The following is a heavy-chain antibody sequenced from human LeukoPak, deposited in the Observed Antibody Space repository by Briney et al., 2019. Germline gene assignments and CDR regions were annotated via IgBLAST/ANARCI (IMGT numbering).Heavy chain of an antibody. J-gene: IGHJ4*02. Sequence: PGGSLRLSCAASGFTFSSYAMSWVRQASGKGLEWVSAISGSGGSTYYADSVKGRFTISRDNSKNTLYLQMNSLRAEDTAVYYCANTGYSYGYLFDYWGQGTLVTVSS. CDR2: ISGSGGST. CDR1: GFTFSSYA. D-gene: IGHD5-18*01. CDR3: ANTGYSYGYLFDY. V-gene: IGHV3-23*01.